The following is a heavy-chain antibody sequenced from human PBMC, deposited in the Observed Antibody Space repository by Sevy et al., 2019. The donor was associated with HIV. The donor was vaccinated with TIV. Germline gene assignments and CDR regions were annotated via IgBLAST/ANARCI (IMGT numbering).Heavy chain of an antibody. Sequence: ASVKVSCKVSGYTLTKLDMHWVRQAPGKGLEWMGGFDPEDGDTFYAQKFQGRVTMTEDTSTDTAYMELSSLRSDDTAVYYCTTIEYYHNIIGSSSGDYWGQGTLVTVSS. CDR2: FDPEDGDT. V-gene: IGHV1-24*01. J-gene: IGHJ4*02. CDR1: GYTLTKLD. D-gene: IGHD3-22*01. CDR3: TTIEYYHNIIGSSSGDY.